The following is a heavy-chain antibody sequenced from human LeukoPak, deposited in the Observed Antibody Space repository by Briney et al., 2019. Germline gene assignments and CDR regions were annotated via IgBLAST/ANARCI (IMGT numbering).Heavy chain of an antibody. CDR2: IYYSGST. CDR1: GGSISSGGYY. V-gene: IGHV4-31*03. Sequence: SETLSLTCTVSGGSISSGGYYWSWIRQHPGKGLEWIGYIYYSGSTYYNPSLKSRVTISVDTSKNQFSLKLSSVTAADTAVYYCARGIWFGELLGAYDAFDIWGQGTMVTVSS. D-gene: IGHD3-10*01. J-gene: IGHJ3*02. CDR3: ARGIWFGELLGAYDAFDI.